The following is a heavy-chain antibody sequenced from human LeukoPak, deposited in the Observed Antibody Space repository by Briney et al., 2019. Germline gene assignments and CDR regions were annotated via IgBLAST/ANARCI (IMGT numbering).Heavy chain of an antibody. J-gene: IGHJ5*02. CDR2: IYYSGST. Sequence: SETLSLTCTVSGGSISSYYWSWIRQPPGKGLEWIGYIYYSGSTNDNPSLKSRVTISVDTSKNQFSLKLSSVTAADTAVYYCASLGTSTYNWFDPWGQGTLVTVSS. CDR1: GGSISSYY. CDR3: ASLGTSTYNWFDP. V-gene: IGHV4-59*01. D-gene: IGHD3-16*01.